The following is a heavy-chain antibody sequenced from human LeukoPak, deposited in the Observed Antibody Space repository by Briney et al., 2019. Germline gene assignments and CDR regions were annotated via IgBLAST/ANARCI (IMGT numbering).Heavy chain of an antibody. CDR1: GGSISSGDYY. J-gene: IGHJ3*02. D-gene: IGHD3-3*01. Sequence: PSETLSLTCTVSGGSISSGDYYWSWIRQPPGKGLEWIGYIYYSGSTYYNPSLKSRITISVDTSKNQFSLKLTSVTAADTAVCYCARVGFGVIIPPYAFGIWGQGTMVTVSS. V-gene: IGHV4-30-4*08. CDR2: IYYSGST. CDR3: ARVGFGVIIPPYAFGI.